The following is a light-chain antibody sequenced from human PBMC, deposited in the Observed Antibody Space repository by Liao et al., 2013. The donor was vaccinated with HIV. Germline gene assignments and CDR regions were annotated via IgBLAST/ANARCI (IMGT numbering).Light chain of an antibody. Sequence: SYVLTQPPSVSVAPGRTATITCGGDNIGGKSVHWYQQKPGQAPVLVIYYDNEWPSGIPERFSGSNSGNTATLTISRVEAGDEADYYCQVWDSSTDHRVFGAGTKVTVL. CDR2: YDN. J-gene: IGLJ1*01. V-gene: IGLV3-21*04. CDR1: NIGGKS. CDR3: QVWDSSTDHRV.